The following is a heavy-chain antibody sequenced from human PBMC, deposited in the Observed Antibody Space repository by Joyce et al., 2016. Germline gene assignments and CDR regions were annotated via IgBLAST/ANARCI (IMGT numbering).Heavy chain of an antibody. CDR2: IEPNDSGT. CDR1: GYTFVNYW. Sequence: EDHLVQSGAEMKKRGESLRISCMVAGYTFVNYWISWVSQMPGKGLEWRVRIEPNDSGTYYSPSFQGHGTISADKSISTAYLQWSSLKASDTAIYYCARHRGGGNFVPFDYWGQGTLVTVSS. V-gene: IGHV5-10-1*03. D-gene: IGHD4-23*01. J-gene: IGHJ4*02. CDR3: ARHRGGGNFVPFDY.